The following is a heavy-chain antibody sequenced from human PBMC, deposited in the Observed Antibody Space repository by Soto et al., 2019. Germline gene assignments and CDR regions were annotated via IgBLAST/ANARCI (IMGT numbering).Heavy chain of an antibody. J-gene: IGHJ6*02. CDR1: GYTFTSYD. CDR3: ASERTGTTSMDV. V-gene: IGHV1-8*01. Sequence: QVQLVQSGAEVKKPGASVKVSCKASGYTFTSYDFNWVRQATGRGHEWMGWMNPNSGNTGYAQKFQGRVTMTRNTSISTAYMELISLRSEDTAVYYCASERTGTTSMDVWGQGTTVTVSS. CDR2: MNPNSGNT. D-gene: IGHD1-1*01.